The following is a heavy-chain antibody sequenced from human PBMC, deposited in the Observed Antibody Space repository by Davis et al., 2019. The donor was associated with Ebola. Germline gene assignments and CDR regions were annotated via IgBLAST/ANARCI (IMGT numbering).Heavy chain of an antibody. D-gene: IGHD6-19*01. CDR1: AVSLSSYY. J-gene: IGHJ5*02. CDR3: ARSRGAVAGNWFDP. CDR2: IYYSGST. V-gene: IGHV4-59*01. Sequence: MPSETLSLTCTVSAVSLSSYYWSWIRQPPGKGLEWIGYIYYSGSTNYNPSLKSRVTISVDTSKNQFSLKLSSVTAADTAVYYCARSRGAVAGNWFDPWGQGTLVTVSS.